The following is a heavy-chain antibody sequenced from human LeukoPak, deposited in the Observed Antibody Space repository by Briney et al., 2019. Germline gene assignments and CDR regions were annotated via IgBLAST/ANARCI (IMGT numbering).Heavy chain of an antibody. Sequence: SETLSLTCTVSGGSISSYYWSWVLQPAGKGLEWIGRIYTSGSTNYNPSLKSRVTMSVDTSKNQFSLKLSSVTAADTAVYYCARDRGDYEPVDYWGQGTLVTVSS. D-gene: IGHD2-21*02. V-gene: IGHV4-4*07. J-gene: IGHJ4*02. CDR2: IYTSGST. CDR3: ARDRGDYEPVDY. CDR1: GGSISSYY.